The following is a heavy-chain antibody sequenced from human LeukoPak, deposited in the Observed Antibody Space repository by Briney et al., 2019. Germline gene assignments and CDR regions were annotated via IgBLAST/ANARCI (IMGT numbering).Heavy chain of an antibody. Sequence: QSGGSLRLSCAASGFTFSSYAMSWVRQAPGKGLEWVSAISGSGGSTYYADSVKGRFTISRDNSKNTLYLQMNSLRAEDTAVYYCAREEQYSSSWYAVVGYYFDYWGQGTLATVSS. CDR2: ISGSGGST. V-gene: IGHV3-23*01. J-gene: IGHJ4*02. D-gene: IGHD6-13*01. CDR3: AREEQYSSSWYAVVGYYFDY. CDR1: GFTFSSYA.